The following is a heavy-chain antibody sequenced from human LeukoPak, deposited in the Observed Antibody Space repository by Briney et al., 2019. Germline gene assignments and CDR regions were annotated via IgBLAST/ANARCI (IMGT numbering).Heavy chain of an antibody. V-gene: IGHV4-39*01. J-gene: IGHJ2*01. D-gene: IGHD2-2*01. Sequence: PSETLSLTCTVSGGSTSSNYFWGWIRQPPGKDLEGIGSTYYTGNTYYNPSLKSLVTISADMSKNQFSLKLSSVIAADTAVYYCVRSGGYCTSATCHVEYFDLWGRGTLVSISS. CDR2: TYYTGNT. CDR1: GGSTSSNYF. CDR3: VRSGGYCTSATCHVEYFDL.